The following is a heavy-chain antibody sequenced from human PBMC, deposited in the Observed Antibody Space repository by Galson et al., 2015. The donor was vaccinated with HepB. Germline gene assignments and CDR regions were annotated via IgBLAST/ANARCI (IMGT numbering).Heavy chain of an antibody. J-gene: IGHJ4*02. D-gene: IGHD3-16*01. CDR1: GFTFSAYT. Sequence: SLRLSRAASGFTFSAYTMNWVRQAPGKGLEWVSYISTSGEITLYADSVKGRFTISRDDAKNSLYLQMNSLRAEDTAMYYCARDSIWAFDYWGQGTLVTVSS. CDR3: ARDSIWAFDY. CDR2: ISTSGEIT. V-gene: IGHV3-48*01.